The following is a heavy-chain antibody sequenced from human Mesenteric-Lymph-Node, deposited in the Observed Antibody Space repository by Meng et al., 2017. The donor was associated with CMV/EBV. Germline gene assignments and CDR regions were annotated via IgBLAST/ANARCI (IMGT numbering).Heavy chain of an antibody. Sequence: GESLKISCAASGFFVSGNYMSWVRQAPGKGLEWVSVIYSGGSTYYADSVKGRFTISRDNSKNTVYLQMNSLRAEDTAVYYCAKDQQGQWLGDAFYMWGQGTMVTVSS. CDR2: IYSGGST. D-gene: IGHD6-19*01. V-gene: IGHV3-53*01. CDR3: AKDQQGQWLGDAFYM. J-gene: IGHJ3*02. CDR1: GFFVSGNY.